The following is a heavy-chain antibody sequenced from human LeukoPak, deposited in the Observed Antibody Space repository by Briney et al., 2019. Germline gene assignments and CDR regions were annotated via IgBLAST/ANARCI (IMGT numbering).Heavy chain of an antibody. CDR2: IYYSGST. J-gene: IGHJ4*02. Sequence: SQTLSLTCNVSGGSISSGGSRWSWIRQHPGKGLEWIGYIYYSGSTYYNPSLESRLTMSVDTSKNQFSLHLTSVTAADTAVYYCARDWGTYFDYWGQGTLVTVPS. V-gene: IGHV4-31*03. D-gene: IGHD7-27*01. CDR1: GGSISSGGSR. CDR3: ARDWGTYFDY.